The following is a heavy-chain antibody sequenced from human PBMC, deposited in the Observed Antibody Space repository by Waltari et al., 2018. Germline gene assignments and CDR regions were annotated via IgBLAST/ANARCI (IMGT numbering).Heavy chain of an antibody. D-gene: IGHD5-18*01. V-gene: IGHV3-48*03. CDR2: ISSSGSMT. J-gene: IGHJ4*01. CDR1: GLTFNKFE. CDR3: ARHSSGYYFDL. Sequence: EVQLVESGGGSVQPGGSLRLSCGASGLTFNKFEMTWVRQAPGKGLEWVSYISSSGSMTYYADSVKGRFTISRDNAKNSLYLQMNTVRAEDTAVYYCARHSSGYYFDLWGPGTLVTVSS.